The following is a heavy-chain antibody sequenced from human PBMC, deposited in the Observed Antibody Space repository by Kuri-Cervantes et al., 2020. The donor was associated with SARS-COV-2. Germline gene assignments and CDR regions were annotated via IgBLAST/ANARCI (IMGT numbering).Heavy chain of an antibody. CDR3: ARGLRRRYFDL. Sequence: ASVKVSCKASGYTFTGYYIHWVRQAPGQGLEWMGWMNPNSGNTGYAQKFQGRVTMTRNTSISTAYMELSSLRSEDTAVYYCARGLRRRYFDLWGRGTLVTVSS. CDR1: GYTFTGYY. J-gene: IGHJ2*01. D-gene: IGHD4-17*01. CDR2: MNPNSGNT. V-gene: IGHV1-8*02.